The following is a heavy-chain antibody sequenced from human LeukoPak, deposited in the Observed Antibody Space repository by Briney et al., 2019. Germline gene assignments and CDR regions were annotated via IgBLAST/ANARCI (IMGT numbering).Heavy chain of an antibody. D-gene: IGHD2-15*01. CDR3: ARDFSGGSSYGAFDI. V-gene: IGHV3-21*01. CDR2: ISSSSSYI. J-gene: IGHJ3*02. CDR1: GFTFSSYS. Sequence: GGSLRLSCAASGFTFSSYSMNWVRQAPGKGLEWVSSISSSSSYIYYADSVKGRFTISRGNAKNSLYLQMNSLRAEDTAVYYCARDFSGGSSYGAFDIWGQGTMVTVSS.